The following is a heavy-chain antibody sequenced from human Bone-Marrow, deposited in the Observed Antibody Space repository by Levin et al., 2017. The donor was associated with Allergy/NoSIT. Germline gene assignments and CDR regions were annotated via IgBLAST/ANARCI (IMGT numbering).Heavy chain of an antibody. CDR2: IYAYGDYK. V-gene: IGHV3-33*03. CDR3: AKGGSAYSNGYVDS. CDR1: GFTFSSTA. D-gene: IGHD5-18*01. J-gene: IGHJ4*02. Sequence: PGGSLRLSCAASGFTFSSTAMHWVRQAPGKGLEWVAVIYAYGDYKYYIDSVRDRFTISRDNSKNTIYLQMNSLRAEDTATYYCAKGGSAYSNGYVDSWGQGTLVSVSS.